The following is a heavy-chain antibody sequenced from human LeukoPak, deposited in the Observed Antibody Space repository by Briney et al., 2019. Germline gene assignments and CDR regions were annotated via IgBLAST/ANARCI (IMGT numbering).Heavy chain of an antibody. J-gene: IGHJ4*02. CDR2: ISGSGGST. D-gene: IGHD3-22*01. V-gene: IGHV3-23*01. Sequence: GGSLRLSCAASGFTVSSNYMSWVRQAPGKGLEWVSAISGSGGSTYYADSVKGRFTISRDNSKNTLYLQMNSLRAEDTAVYYCAHDQYYYDSSGYSKLFDYWGQGTLVTVSS. CDR1: GFTVSSNY. CDR3: AHDQYYYDSSGYSKLFDY.